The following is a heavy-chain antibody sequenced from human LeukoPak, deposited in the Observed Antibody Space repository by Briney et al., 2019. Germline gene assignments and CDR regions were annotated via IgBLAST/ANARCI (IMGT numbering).Heavy chain of an antibody. J-gene: IGHJ4*02. Sequence: ASVKVSCKASGYTFTSYGISWVRQAPGQGLEWMGWISAYNGNTNYAQKLLGRVTMTTDTSTSTAYMELRSLRSDDTAVYYCAREEFGELFLNYWGQGTLVTVSS. CDR2: ISAYNGNT. CDR1: GYTFTSYG. CDR3: AREEFGELFLNY. V-gene: IGHV1-18*01. D-gene: IGHD3-10*01.